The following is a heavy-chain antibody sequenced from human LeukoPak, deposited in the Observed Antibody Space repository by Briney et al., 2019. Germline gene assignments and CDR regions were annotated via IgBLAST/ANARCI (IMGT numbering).Heavy chain of an antibody. CDR2: IYPGASDT. V-gene: IGHV5-51*01. D-gene: IGHD6-19*01. CDR1: GYSFTSYW. J-gene: IGHJ4*02. Sequence: GESLKISCKGSGYSFTSYWIGWVRQMPGKGLEWMGIIYPGASDTRYSPSFQGQVTISADKSISTAYLQWSSLKASDTAMYYCARGPYSSGWYAGYWGQGTLVTVSS. CDR3: ARGPYSSGWYAGY.